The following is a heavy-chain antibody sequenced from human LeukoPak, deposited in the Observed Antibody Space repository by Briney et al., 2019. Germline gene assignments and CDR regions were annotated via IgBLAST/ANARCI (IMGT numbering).Heavy chain of an antibody. Sequence: PGGSLRLSCAASGFTFSSYVMSWVRRAPGRGLEWLSYISTSGTTIHYADSVRGRFTVSRDNARNSLSLQLNSLRAEDTALYYCVREGSYSDSSGYYRSFDSWGQGTQVTVSS. J-gene: IGHJ4*02. D-gene: IGHD3-22*01. CDR1: GFTFSSYV. CDR2: ISTSGTTI. V-gene: IGHV3-48*01. CDR3: VREGSYSDSSGYYRSFDS.